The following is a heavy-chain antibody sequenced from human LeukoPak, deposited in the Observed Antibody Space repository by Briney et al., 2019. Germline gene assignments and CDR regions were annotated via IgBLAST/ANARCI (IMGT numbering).Heavy chain of an antibody. CDR2: INHSGST. J-gene: IGHJ4*02. CDR1: GGSISSSSYY. Sequence: SETLSLTCTVSGGSISSSSYYWGWIRQPPGKGLEWIGEINHSGSTNYNPSLKSRVTISVDTSKNQFSLKLSSVTAADTAVYYCARRRLVDRLFDYWGQGTLVTVSS. D-gene: IGHD6-6*01. CDR3: ARRRLVDRLFDY. V-gene: IGHV4-39*07.